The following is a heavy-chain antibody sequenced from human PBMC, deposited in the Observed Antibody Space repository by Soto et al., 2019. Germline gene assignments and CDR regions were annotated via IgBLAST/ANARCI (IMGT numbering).Heavy chain of an antibody. CDR1: GFTVSSNY. CDR2: IYSGGST. D-gene: IGHD4-4*01. J-gene: IGHJ4*02. V-gene: IGHV3-53*04. CDR3: ARLGTTVTTTDYFDY. Sequence: GGSLRLSCAASGFTVSSNYMSWIRQAPGKGLEWVSVIYSGGSTYYADSVKGRFTISRHNSKNTLYLQMNSLRAEDTAVYYCARLGTTVTTTDYFDYWGQGTLVTVSS.